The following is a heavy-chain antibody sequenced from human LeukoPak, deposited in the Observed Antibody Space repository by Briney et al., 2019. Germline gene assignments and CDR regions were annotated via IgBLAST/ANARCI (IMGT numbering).Heavy chain of an antibody. V-gene: IGHV3-7*01. J-gene: IGHJ5*02. CDR1: GFTFSSYG. CDR3: ARDGLSPFDP. Sequence: GGSPRLSCAASGFTFSSYGMHWVRQAPGKGLEWVANIKQDGSEKYYVDSVKGRFTISRDNAKNSLYLQMNSLRAEDTAVYYCARDGLSPFDPWGQGTLVTVSS. CDR2: IKQDGSEK.